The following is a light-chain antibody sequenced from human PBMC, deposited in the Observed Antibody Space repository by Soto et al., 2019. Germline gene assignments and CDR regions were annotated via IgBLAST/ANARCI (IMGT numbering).Light chain of an antibody. CDR3: QQYGRSPRT. J-gene: IGKJ1*01. CDR1: QSVSSSY. CDR2: AAS. Sequence: EIVLAQSPGTLSLSPGERATLSCRASQSVSSSYLAWYQQKPGQAPRLLIYAASTRATGIPARFSGNGSGTQFTLTLSSLQSEDFAVYFCQQYGRSPRTFGQGTKVDIK. V-gene: IGKV3-20*01.